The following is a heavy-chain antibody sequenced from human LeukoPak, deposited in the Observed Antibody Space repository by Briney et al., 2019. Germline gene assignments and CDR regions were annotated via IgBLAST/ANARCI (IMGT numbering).Heavy chain of an antibody. J-gene: IGHJ4*02. V-gene: IGHV5-51*01. CDR3: ARPSNWNFARD. D-gene: IGHD1-7*01. CDR1: GYSFTSYW. Sequence: GESLQISCKGSGYSFTSYWIGWVRQLPGKGLEWMGIIYPGDSDTRYSPSFQGQVTISADKSISTAYLQWSSLKASDTAMYYCARPSNWNFARDWGQGTLVTVSS. CDR2: IYPGDSDT.